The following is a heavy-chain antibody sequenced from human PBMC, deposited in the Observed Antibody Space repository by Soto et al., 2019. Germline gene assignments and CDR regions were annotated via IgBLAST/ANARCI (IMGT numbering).Heavy chain of an antibody. CDR1: GYSINSDDY. J-gene: IGHJ5*02. Sequence: PSETLSLTCTASGYSINSDDYWGWIRQPPGKGLEWIASIYHSVSTFYNPSLRSRVTISIDTSKNQFSLRLTAVTAADTAVYYCARGIATGQLDPWGQGTLVTVSS. CDR2: IYHSVST. D-gene: IGHD2-15*01. V-gene: IGHV4-38-2*02. CDR3: ARGIATGQLDP.